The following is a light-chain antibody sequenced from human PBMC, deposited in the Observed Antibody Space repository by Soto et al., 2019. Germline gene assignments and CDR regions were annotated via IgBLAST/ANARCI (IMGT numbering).Light chain of an antibody. J-gene: IGLJ2*01. V-gene: IGLV2-14*01. CDR2: EVT. CDR3: SSYTTSSILV. CDR1: SSDVGGYKY. Sequence: QSVLTQPASVSGSPGQSITISCTGTSSDVGGYKYVSWYQQHPGKAPKLMIYEVTNRPSGASNRFSGSKSGNTASLTISGLQAEDEADYYCSSYTTSSILVFGGGTQLTVL.